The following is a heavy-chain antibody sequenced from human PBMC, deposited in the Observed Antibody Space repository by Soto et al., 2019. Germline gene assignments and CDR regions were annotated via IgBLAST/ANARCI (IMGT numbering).Heavy chain of an antibody. CDR3: ARLNYYGSGSYYNVRWFDP. J-gene: IGHJ5*02. D-gene: IGHD3-10*01. CDR1: GVTFASNC. CDR2: ISAYNGNT. V-gene: IGHV1-18*01. Sequence: APGVTFASNCRLWARQATGKGLDWMGWISAYNGNTNYAQKLQGRVTMTTDTSTSTAYMGLRSLRSDDTAVYYCARLNYYGSGSYYNVRWFDPWGKGSLVTVSS.